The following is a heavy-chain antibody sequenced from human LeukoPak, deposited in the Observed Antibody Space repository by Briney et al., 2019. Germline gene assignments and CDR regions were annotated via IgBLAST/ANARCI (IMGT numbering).Heavy chain of an antibody. J-gene: IGHJ4*02. CDR1: GGSFSGYY. Sequence: PSETLSLTCAVYGGSFSGYYWTWIRQPPGKGLEWIGEMNHSGSANYNPSLKSRVTISVDTSKNQFSLKLSSVTAADTAVYYCARVVRGITIFGVALHDLLNFDYWGQGTLVTVSS. CDR2: MNHSGSA. D-gene: IGHD3-3*01. V-gene: IGHV4-34*01. CDR3: ARVVRGITIFGVALHDLLNFDY.